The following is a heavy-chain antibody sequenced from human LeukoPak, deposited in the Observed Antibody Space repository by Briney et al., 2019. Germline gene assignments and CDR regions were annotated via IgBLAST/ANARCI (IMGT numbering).Heavy chain of an antibody. D-gene: IGHD3-10*01. CDR1: GYMFTGYY. CDR2: INPSGGST. V-gene: IGHV1-46*01. J-gene: IGHJ5*02. CDR3: ARDLRITMVRGVIRPGSWFDP. Sequence: ASVKVSCKASGYMFTGYYMHWVRQAPGQGLEWMGIINPSGGSTSYAQKFQGRVTMTRDTSTSTVYMELSSLRSEDTAVYYCARDLRITMVRGVIRPGSWFDPWGQGTLVTVSS.